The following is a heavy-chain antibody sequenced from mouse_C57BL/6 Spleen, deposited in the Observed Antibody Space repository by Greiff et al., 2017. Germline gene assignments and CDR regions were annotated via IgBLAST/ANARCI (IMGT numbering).Heavy chain of an antibody. Sequence: VKLLESGPGLVAPSQSLSITCTVSGFSLTSYGVDWVRQSPGKGLEWLGVIWGVGSTNYNSALKSRLSISKDNSKSQVFLKMNSLQTDDTAMYYCASDRDGAMDYWGQGTSVTVSS. V-gene: IGHV2-6*01. D-gene: IGHD3-3*01. CDR3: ASDRDGAMDY. J-gene: IGHJ4*01. CDR1: GFSLTSYG. CDR2: IWGVGST.